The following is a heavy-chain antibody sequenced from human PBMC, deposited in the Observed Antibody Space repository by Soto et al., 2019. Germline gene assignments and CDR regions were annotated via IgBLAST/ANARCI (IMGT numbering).Heavy chain of an antibody. CDR3: ARDQLGYCSGGSCYRNYYYYYYMDV. Sequence: GGSLRLSCAASGFTVSSNYMSWVRQAPGKGLEWVSVIYSGGSTYYADSVKGRFTISRDNSKNTLYLQMNSLRAEDTAVYYCARDQLGYCSGGSCYRNYYYYYYMDVWGKGTTVTVSS. J-gene: IGHJ6*03. CDR2: IYSGGST. V-gene: IGHV3-66*01. CDR1: GFTVSSNY. D-gene: IGHD2-15*01.